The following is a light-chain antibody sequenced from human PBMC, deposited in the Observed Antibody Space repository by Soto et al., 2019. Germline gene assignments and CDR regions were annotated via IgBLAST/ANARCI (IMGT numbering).Light chain of an antibody. CDR2: EDT. CDR1: SSDVGSHPL. Sequence: QSVLTQPASVSGSPGQSITISCAGTSSDVGSHPLVSWYQQHPGKAPKLMISEDTKRPSGVSNRFSGSKSGNMASLTISGLQAEDEADYYCCSYAGRYTYVFGTGTKVTVL. CDR3: CSYAGRYTYV. J-gene: IGLJ1*01. V-gene: IGLV2-23*01.